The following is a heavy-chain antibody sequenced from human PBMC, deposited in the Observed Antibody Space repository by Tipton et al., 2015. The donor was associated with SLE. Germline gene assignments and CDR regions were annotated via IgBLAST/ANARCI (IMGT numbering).Heavy chain of an antibody. CDR3: ARELRSAMGFDP. J-gene: IGHJ5*02. CDR2: INPNSGGT. Sequence: QLVQSGAEVKKPGASVKVSCKASGYTFTGYYIHWVRQAPGQGLEWMGWINPNSGGTNHAQKFQGRVTMTRDTSISTAYMELSSLRSDDTAVYYCARELRSAMGFDPWGQGTLVTVSS. V-gene: IGHV1-2*02. CDR1: GYTFTGYY.